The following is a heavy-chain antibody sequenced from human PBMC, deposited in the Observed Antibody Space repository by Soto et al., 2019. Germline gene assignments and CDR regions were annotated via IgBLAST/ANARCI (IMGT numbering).Heavy chain of an antibody. V-gene: IGHV3-48*01. J-gene: IGHJ4*02. CDR3: VRDVVAVVPVARFDY. CDR2: ISDNGDTS. D-gene: IGHD2-2*01. Sequence: EVQQVESGGGVVQPGGSLRLSCVVSGFIFNRYSMNWIRQAPGKGLEWVAYISDNGDTSYHADSVKGRFTISRDNAKTSLILKTKSRRAEDTAIYYCVRDVVAVVPVARFDYWGQGTLVTVSS. CDR1: GFIFNRYS.